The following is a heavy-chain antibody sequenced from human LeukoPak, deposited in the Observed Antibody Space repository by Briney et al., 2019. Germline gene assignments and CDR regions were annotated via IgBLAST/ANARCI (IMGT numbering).Heavy chain of an antibody. J-gene: IGHJ3*02. D-gene: IGHD6-13*01. CDR1: SGSFSGYY. CDR2: INQSGST. CDR3: ASRKAAEAFDI. Sequence: SETLSLTCAVYSGSFSGYYWSWIRQSPGKGLEWIGEINQSGSTNYKPSLKSRVTISGDTSKNQFSLKVRSVTAADTAVYYCASRKAAEAFDIWGQGTMVTVSS. V-gene: IGHV4-34*01.